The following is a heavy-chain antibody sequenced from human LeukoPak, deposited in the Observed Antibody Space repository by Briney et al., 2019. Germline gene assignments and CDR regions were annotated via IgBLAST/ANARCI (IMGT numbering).Heavy chain of an antibody. D-gene: IGHD2-2*01. CDR2: INSDGSST. CDR3: ARVWTAVVPAAMPIYYFDY. V-gene: IGHV3-74*01. CDR1: GFTFSSYW. Sequence: GGSLRLSCAASGFTFSSYWMHWVRQAPGKGLVWVSRINSDGSSTSYADSVKGRFTISRDNAKNTLYLQMNSLRAEDTAVHYCARVWTAVVPAAMPIYYFDYWGQGTLVTVSS. J-gene: IGHJ4*02.